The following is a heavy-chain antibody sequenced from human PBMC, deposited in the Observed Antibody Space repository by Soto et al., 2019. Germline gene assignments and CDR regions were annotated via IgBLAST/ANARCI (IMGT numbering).Heavy chain of an antibody. J-gene: IGHJ6*02. D-gene: IGHD1-26*01. CDR2: INSDGSST. CDR3: ARGSIVGTTIYYYGMDV. Sequence: GGSLGVSCSASGFTFRSYWMNWVRQAPGKGLVWVSLINSDGSSTGYADSVKGRFTISRDNAKNTLYLQMNSLRAEDTAVYYCARGSIVGTTIYYYGMDVWGQGTTVPVSS. CDR1: GFTFRSYW. V-gene: IGHV3-74*01.